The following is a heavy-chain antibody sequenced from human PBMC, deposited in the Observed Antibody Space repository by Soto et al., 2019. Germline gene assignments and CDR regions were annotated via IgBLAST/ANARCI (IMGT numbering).Heavy chain of an antibody. J-gene: IGHJ6*02. CDR3: AREGIVVVVAESYGMDV. Sequence: QVQLVQSGAEVKRPGSSVKVSCKASGGTFSSYAISWVRQAPGQGLEWMGGIIPIFGTANYAQKFQGRVTITADKSTSTAYMELSSLRSEDTAVYYCAREGIVVVVAESYGMDVWGQGTTVTVSS. D-gene: IGHD2-15*01. CDR2: IIPIFGTA. V-gene: IGHV1-69*06. CDR1: GGTFSSYA.